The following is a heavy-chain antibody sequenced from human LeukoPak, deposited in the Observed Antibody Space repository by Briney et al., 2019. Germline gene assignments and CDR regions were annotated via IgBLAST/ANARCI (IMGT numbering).Heavy chain of an antibody. D-gene: IGHD2-2*01. J-gene: IGHJ5*02. V-gene: IGHV3-7*01. Sequence: GGSLRLSCAASGFTFSSYWMSWVRQAPGKGLEWVANIKQDGSEKYYVDSVKGRFTISRDNAKNSLYLQMNSLRAEGTAVYYCARGWGIVVVPAAITPNWFDPWGQGTLVTVSS. CDR1: GFTFSSYW. CDR3: ARGWGIVVVPAAITPNWFDP. CDR2: IKQDGSEK.